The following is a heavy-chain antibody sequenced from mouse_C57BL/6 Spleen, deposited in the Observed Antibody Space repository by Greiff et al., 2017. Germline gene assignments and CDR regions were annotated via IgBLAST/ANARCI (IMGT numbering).Heavy chain of an antibody. Sequence: QVQLQQSGPELVKPGASVKISCKASGYAFSSSWMNWVKQRPGKGLEWIGRIYPGDGDTNYNGKFKGKATLTADKSSSTAYMQLSSLTSEDSAVYFCARLEFITTVVAPRDYWGQGTSVTVAS. CDR2: IYPGDGDT. J-gene: IGHJ4*01. CDR1: GYAFSSSW. V-gene: IGHV1-82*01. D-gene: IGHD1-1*01. CDR3: ARLEFITTVVAPRDY.